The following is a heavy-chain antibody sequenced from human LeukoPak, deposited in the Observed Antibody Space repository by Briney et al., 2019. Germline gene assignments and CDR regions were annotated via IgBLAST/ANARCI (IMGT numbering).Heavy chain of an antibody. CDR1: GGSIGDYY. CDR3: ARDRYYYDTSGYYFDY. Sequence: SETLSLTCTISGGSIGDYYWGWIRQPPGKGLEWIGYSHNSGDTNYNPSLKSRATILLDTSKNDFSLKLSSVTAADTAVYYCARDRYYYDTSGYYFDYWAREPWSPSPQ. J-gene: IGHJ4*02. D-gene: IGHD3-22*01. CDR2: SHNSGDT. V-gene: IGHV4-59*01.